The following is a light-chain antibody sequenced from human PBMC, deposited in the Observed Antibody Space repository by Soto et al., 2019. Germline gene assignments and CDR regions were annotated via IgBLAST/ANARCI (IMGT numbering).Light chain of an antibody. V-gene: IGKV1-39*01. CDR1: QSISNN. J-gene: IGKJ5*01. Sequence: DIEMTQSPSSLSVSRGDGAALXCRTSQSISNNLDWYQQKPGHAPELLMYVASSLQTGVPARFSGSGSGTDFTLTISGLQPEDIATYYCQQNYVTPFTFGQGTRLDIK. CDR3: QQNYVTPFT. CDR2: VAS.